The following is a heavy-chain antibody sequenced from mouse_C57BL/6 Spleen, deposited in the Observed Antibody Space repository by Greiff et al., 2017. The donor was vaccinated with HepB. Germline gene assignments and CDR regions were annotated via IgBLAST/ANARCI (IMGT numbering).Heavy chain of an antibody. CDR3: ARQYDYGHLDY. V-gene: IGHV1-62-2*01. J-gene: IGHJ2*01. CDR1: GTTFTEYT. D-gene: IGHD2-4*01. Sequence: VQLQQSGAELGKPGASVKLSCKASGTTFTEYTIHWVKQRSGQGLGGIGWFYPGSGSIKYNEKFKDKATLTADKSSITVYMELSRLTSEDAAVYFCARQYDYGHLDYGGKGTTLTVSS. CDR2: FYPGSGSI.